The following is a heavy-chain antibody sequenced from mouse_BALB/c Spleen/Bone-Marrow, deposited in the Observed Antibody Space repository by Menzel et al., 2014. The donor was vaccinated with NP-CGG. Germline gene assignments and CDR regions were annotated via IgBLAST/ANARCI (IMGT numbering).Heavy chain of an antibody. CDR3: ARSKYGNYVGFDY. J-gene: IGHJ2*01. CDR2: INPITGYI. D-gene: IGHD2-10*02. V-gene: IGHV1-7*01. Sequence: VQLQQSGAELAKPGASVQLSCKASGYTFTSYWMHWVKQRPGQGLEWIGYINPITGYIEYNQKFKDKATLTADRSSSTAYMQLSSLTSEDSAVHYCARSKYGNYVGFDYWGQGTILTASS. CDR1: GYTFTSYW.